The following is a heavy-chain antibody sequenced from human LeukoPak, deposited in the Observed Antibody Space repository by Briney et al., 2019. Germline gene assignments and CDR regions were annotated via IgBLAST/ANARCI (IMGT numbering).Heavy chain of an antibody. V-gene: IGHV4-4*07. J-gene: IGHJ4*02. CDR2: IYTSGST. CDR3: ARLGYSSGYAGDY. D-gene: IGHD6-19*01. CDR1: GGSMSSYY. Sequence: SETLSLTCTVSGGSMSSYYWSWIRQPPGKGLEWIGRIYTSGSTNYNPSLKSRVTMSVDTSKNQFSLKLSSVTAADTAVYYCARLGYSSGYAGDYWGQGTLATVSS.